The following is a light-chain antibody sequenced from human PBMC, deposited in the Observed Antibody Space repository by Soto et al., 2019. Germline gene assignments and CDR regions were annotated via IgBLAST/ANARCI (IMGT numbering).Light chain of an antibody. V-gene: IGKV3-20*01. CDR3: QDYGSSTYT. J-gene: IGKJ2*01. CDR1: QSVSSSY. Sequence: EIVLTQSPGTLSLSPGERATLSCRASQSVSSSYLAWYQQTPGQAPRLLMYGASRRATGIPDRFSGSGSGTDFTLTISRLEPEDVAVDYGQDYGSSTYTFGQGTKVEIK. CDR2: GAS.